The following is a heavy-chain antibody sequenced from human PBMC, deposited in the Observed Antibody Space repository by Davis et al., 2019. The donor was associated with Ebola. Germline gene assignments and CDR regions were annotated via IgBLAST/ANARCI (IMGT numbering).Heavy chain of an antibody. Sequence: PGGSLRLSCAASGFTFSPYSMNWVRQAPGKGLEWISYISSSSGTIYSADSVKGRFTIYRDNAKNSLYLQMNSLRDEDTAVYYCARDFVPAAIRGTAFDIWGQGTMVTVSS. CDR2: ISSSSGTI. CDR3: ARDFVPAAIRGTAFDI. V-gene: IGHV3-48*02. D-gene: IGHD2-2*01. J-gene: IGHJ3*02. CDR1: GFTFSPYS.